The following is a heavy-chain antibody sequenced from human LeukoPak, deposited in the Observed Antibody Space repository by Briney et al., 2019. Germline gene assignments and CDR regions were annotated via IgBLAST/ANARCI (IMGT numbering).Heavy chain of an antibody. J-gene: IGHJ4*02. CDR1: GFTFSSYA. D-gene: IGHD3-22*01. CDR3: ARDRNYYDSSVGY. CDR2: ISYDGSNK. Sequence: GGSLRLSCAASGFTFSSYAMHWVRQAPGKGLEWVAVISYDGSNKYYADSVKGRFTISRDNSKNTLYLQMNSLRAEDTAVYYCARDRNYYDSSVGYWSQGTLVTVSS. V-gene: IGHV3-30*04.